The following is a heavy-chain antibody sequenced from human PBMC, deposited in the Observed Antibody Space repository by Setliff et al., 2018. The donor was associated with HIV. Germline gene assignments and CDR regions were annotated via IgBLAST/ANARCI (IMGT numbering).Heavy chain of an antibody. D-gene: IGHD2-15*01. Sequence: ASVKVSCKTSGYSFKTYSIDWGRQAPGQGLEWMGRINPRGGDTDFAQKFQGRLTLTSGTSTSTVYMEVTSLRSEDTALYFCARGGYEYWGQGSLVTVSS. V-gene: IGHV1-46*02. CDR1: GYSFKTYS. CDR2: INPRGGDT. J-gene: IGHJ4*02. CDR3: ARGGYEY.